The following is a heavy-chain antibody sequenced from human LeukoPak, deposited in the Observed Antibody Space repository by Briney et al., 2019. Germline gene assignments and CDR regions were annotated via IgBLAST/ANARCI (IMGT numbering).Heavy chain of an antibody. CDR3: SRRMAAPGSSRFDY. Sequence: GPSVKVSCKASGYTFTDYYIHWVRQAPGQGLEWMGWINPNSGGTTFAPKFQGRVTMTRDTSVSTAYMELSRLRSDDTAVYFCSRRMAAPGSSRFDYWGQGTLVTVSS. D-gene: IGHD6-13*01. J-gene: IGHJ4*02. CDR1: GYTFTDYY. V-gene: IGHV1-2*02. CDR2: INPNSGGT.